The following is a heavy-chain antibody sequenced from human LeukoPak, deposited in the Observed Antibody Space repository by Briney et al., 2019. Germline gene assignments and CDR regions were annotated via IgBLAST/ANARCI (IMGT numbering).Heavy chain of an antibody. CDR2: ISGSGGST. CDR3: AKDVSKGYGGNFFDY. J-gene: IGHJ4*02. CDR1: GFTFSSYA. Sequence: GGSLRLSCAASGFTFSSYAMSWVRQAPGKGLEWVSAISGSGGSTYYADSVKGRFTISRDKSTNTLYVQMNSLRAEDTAVYYCAKDVSKGYGGNFFDYWGQGTLVTVSS. V-gene: IGHV3-23*01. D-gene: IGHD4-23*01.